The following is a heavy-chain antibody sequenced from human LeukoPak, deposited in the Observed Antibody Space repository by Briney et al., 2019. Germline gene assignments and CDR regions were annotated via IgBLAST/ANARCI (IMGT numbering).Heavy chain of an antibody. D-gene: IGHD1-26*01. Sequence: GGSLRLSCAASGFTFSSYAMSWVRQAPGKGLEWVSAISGSGGSTYYADSVKGRFTISRDNSKNTLYLQMNSLRAEDTAVYYCAKDLRGATRGASDYWGQGTLVTVSS. CDR1: GFTFSSYA. V-gene: IGHV3-23*01. J-gene: IGHJ4*02. CDR2: ISGSGGST. CDR3: AKDLRGATRGASDY.